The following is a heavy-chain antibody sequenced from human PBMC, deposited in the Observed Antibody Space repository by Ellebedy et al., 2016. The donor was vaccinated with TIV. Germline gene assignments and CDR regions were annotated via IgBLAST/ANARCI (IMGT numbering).Heavy chain of an antibody. D-gene: IGHD3-16*01. CDR3: ARVDYGIAFHI. Sequence: GGSLRLSCAASGFAVSSNYMSWVRQAPGKGLEWVSVIYSSGITYYAESVKGRFTISRDNSRDNSKNTLYLQMNGLRAEDTAVYYCARVDYGIAFHIWGQGTMVTVSS. CDR1: GFAVSSNY. V-gene: IGHV3-66*01. J-gene: IGHJ3*02. CDR2: IYSSGIT.